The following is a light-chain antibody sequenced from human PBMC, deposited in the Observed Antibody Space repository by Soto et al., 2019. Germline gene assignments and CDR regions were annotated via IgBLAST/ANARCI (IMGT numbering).Light chain of an antibody. CDR2: GAS. CDR3: QQYGSSRT. J-gene: IGKJ1*01. CDR1: ETVNSNY. Sequence: DIVLAQSPGTLSFSPGERATLSCRASETVNSNYLAWYQHKRGQAPRLLIYGASSRATGIPDRFSGSGSGTDFTLTITRLEPEDFAIYYCQQYGSSRTFGQGTKVDIK. V-gene: IGKV3-20*01.